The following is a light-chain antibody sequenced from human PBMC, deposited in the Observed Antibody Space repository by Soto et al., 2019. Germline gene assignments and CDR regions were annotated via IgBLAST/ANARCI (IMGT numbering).Light chain of an antibody. CDR3: QSFDSSLSGWV. CDR2: SNN. J-gene: IGLJ3*02. CDR1: SSNIGAGYD. Sequence: QSVWTQPPSVSGAPGQRVTGSCTGSSSNIGAGYDVHWYQQLPGTAPKLLIYSNNNRPSGVPDRFSGSKSGTSASLAITGLQAEDEADYYCQSFDSSLSGWVFGGETKLTVL. V-gene: IGLV1-40*01.